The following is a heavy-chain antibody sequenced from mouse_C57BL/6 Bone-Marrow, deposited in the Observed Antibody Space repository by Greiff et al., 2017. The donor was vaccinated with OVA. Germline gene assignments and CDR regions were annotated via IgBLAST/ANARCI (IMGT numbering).Heavy chain of an antibody. D-gene: IGHD2-10*02. Sequence: DVQLVESGPELVKPGASVKISCKASGYSFTGYYMNWVKQSPEKSLEWIGEINPSTGGTTYNQKFKAKATLTVDKSSSTAYMQLKSLTSEDSAVYYCARDLYGNYVGFAYWGQGTLVTVSA. CDR1: GYSFTGYY. CDR3: ARDLYGNYVGFAY. J-gene: IGHJ3*01. CDR2: INPSTGGT. V-gene: IGHV1-42*01.